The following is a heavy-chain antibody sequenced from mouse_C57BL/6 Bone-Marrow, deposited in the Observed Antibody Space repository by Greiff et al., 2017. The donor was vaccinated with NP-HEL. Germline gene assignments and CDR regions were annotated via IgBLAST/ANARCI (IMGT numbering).Heavy chain of an antibody. CDR2: IRNKANGYTT. CDR3: ARYNDYDVGAWFAY. J-gene: IGHJ3*01. Sequence: EVHLVESGGGLVQPGGSLSLSCAASGFTFTDYYMSWVRQPPGKALEWLGFIRNKANGYTTEYSASVKGRFTISRDNSQSILYLQMNALRAEDSATYYCARYNDYDVGAWFAYWGQGTLVTVSA. D-gene: IGHD2-4*01. CDR1: GFTFTDYY. V-gene: IGHV7-3*01.